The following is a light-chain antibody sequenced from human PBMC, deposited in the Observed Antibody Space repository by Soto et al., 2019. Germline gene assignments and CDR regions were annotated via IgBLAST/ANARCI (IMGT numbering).Light chain of an antibody. Sequence: NVLTQSPGTLSLSPWERATLSCRASQSVSGSYLAWYQQKPGQAPRLLIYGASSRATGIPDRFSGSGSGTDFTLTISRLEPEDFAVYYCQQYGSPPITFGQGTRLEIK. CDR3: QQYGSPPIT. CDR1: QSVSGSY. V-gene: IGKV3-20*01. CDR2: GAS. J-gene: IGKJ5*01.